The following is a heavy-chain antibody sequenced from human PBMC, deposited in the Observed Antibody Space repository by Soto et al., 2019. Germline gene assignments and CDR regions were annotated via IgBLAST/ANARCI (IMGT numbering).Heavy chain of an antibody. D-gene: IGHD5-18*01. V-gene: IGHV3-23*01. CDR3: AKDLGYSYGFYYYYGMDV. Sequence: GGSLRLSCAASGFTFSSYAMSWVRQAPGKGLKRVSAISGSGGSTYYADSVKGRFTISRDNSKNTLYLQMNSLRAEDTAVYYCAKDLGYSYGFYYYYGMDVWGQGTTVTVSS. CDR1: GFTFSSYA. CDR2: ISGSGGST. J-gene: IGHJ6*02.